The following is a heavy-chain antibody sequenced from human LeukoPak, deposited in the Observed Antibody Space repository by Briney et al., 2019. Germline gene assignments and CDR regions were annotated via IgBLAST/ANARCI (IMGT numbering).Heavy chain of an antibody. V-gene: IGHV3-64*01. J-gene: IGHJ3*02. CDR2: ITSNGGNT. CDR3: ARVGSWDAFDI. CDR1: GFTFSSYA. Sequence: GGSLRLSCAASGFTFSSYAMHWVRQAPGKGPEDVSDITSNGGNTYYANSVKGRFTISRDNSKNTLYLQMGSLRAEDMAVYYCARVGSWDAFDIWGQGTMVTVSS. D-gene: IGHD1-26*01.